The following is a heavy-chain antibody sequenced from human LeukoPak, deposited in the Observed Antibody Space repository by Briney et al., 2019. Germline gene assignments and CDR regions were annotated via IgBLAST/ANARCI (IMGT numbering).Heavy chain of an antibody. CDR1: GGTFSSYA. J-gene: IGHJ4*02. V-gene: IGHV1-69*05. Sequence: SVKVSCKASGGTFSSYAISWVRQAPGQGLEWMGGIIPIFGTANYAQKFQGRVTITTDESTSTANMELSSLRSEDTAVYYCARDWGTPRSSYDYWGQGTLVTVSS. CDR3: ARDWGTPRSSYDY. D-gene: IGHD2-15*01. CDR2: IIPIFGTA.